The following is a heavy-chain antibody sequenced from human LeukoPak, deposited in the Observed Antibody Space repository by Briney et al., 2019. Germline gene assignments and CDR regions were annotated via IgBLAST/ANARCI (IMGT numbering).Heavy chain of an antibody. CDR3: ARGYCGGDCYGD. CDR1: GFSFSNYA. V-gene: IGHV3-21*01. J-gene: IGHJ1*01. Sequence: GRSLRLSCAASGFSFSNYAMNWVRQAPGKGLEWVSSIDGSSSHIYYADSVKGRFTIPRDNTKSSLYLQMNSLRAEDMAVYYCARGYCGGDCYGDWGQGTLVTVSS. CDR2: IDGSSSHI. D-gene: IGHD2-21*02.